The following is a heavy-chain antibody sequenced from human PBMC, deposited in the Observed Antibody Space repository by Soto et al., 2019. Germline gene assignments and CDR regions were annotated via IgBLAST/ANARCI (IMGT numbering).Heavy chain of an antibody. V-gene: IGHV1-2*04. D-gene: IGHD4-17*01. Sequence: ASVKVSCKASGGTFSSYTISWVRQAPGQGLEWMGWINPNSGGANYAQKFQGWVTMTRDTSISTAYMELSRLRSDDTAVYYCARGGTDYGDYSAPYYFDYWGQGTLVTVSS. CDR3: ARGGTDYGDYSAPYYFDY. J-gene: IGHJ4*02. CDR2: INPNSGGA. CDR1: GGTFSSYT.